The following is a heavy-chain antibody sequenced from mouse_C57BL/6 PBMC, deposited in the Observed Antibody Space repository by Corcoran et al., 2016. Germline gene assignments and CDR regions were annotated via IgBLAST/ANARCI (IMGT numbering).Heavy chain of an antibody. J-gene: IGHJ1*03. CDR2: INPNNGGT. CDR1: GYTFTDYY. V-gene: IGHV1-26*01. D-gene: IGHD2-1*01. CDR3: ARRDYIGNSWYFDV. Sequence: EVQLQQSGPELVKPGASVKISCKASGYTFTDYYMNWVKQSHGKSLEWIGDINPNNGGTSYNQKFKGKATLTVDKSSSTAYMELRSLTSEDTAVYYCARRDYIGNSWYFDVWGTGTPVTVSS.